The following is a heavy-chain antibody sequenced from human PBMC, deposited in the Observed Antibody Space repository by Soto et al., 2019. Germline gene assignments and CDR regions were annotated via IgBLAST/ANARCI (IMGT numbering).Heavy chain of an antibody. CDR2: ISAYNGNT. Sequence: QVQLVQSGAEVKKPGASVKVSCKASGYTFPSYGISWVRQAPGQGLEWMGWISAYNGNTNYAQKLQGRVTMTTDTSTSTAYMELRSLRSDDTAVYYCARDRVTTGYYYYGMDVWGQGTTVTVSS. V-gene: IGHV1-18*04. CDR1: GYTFPSYG. D-gene: IGHD4-17*01. CDR3: ARDRVTTGYYYYGMDV. J-gene: IGHJ6*02.